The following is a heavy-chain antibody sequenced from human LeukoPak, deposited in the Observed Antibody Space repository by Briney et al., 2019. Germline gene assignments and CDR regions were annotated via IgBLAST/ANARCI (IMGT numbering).Heavy chain of an antibody. Sequence: SETLSLTCAVYGGSFSGYYWSWIRQPPGKGLEWIGEINHSGSTNYNPSLKSRVTISVDTSKNQFSLKLSSVTAADTAVYYCARVIPPGGYSYGYVLDYWGQGTLVTASS. CDR3: ARVIPPGGYSYGYVLDY. CDR1: GGSFSGYY. D-gene: IGHD5-18*01. J-gene: IGHJ4*02. V-gene: IGHV4-34*01. CDR2: INHSGST.